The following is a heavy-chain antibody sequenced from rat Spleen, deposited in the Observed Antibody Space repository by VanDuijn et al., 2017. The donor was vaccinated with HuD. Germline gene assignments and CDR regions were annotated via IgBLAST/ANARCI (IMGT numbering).Heavy chain of an antibody. Sequence: EVQLVESGGGLVQPGNSLKLSCAASGFTFSDYAMAWVRQSPKKGLEWVATIIHDGSSTYYRDSVKGRFTISRDNAKSTLYLQMDSLRSEDTATYYCATEDWESQAGGDWGQGVMVTVSS. CDR2: IIHDGSST. CDR3: ATEDWESQAGGD. V-gene: IGHV5S10*01. J-gene: IGHJ2*01. D-gene: IGHD5-1*01. CDR1: GFTFSDYA.